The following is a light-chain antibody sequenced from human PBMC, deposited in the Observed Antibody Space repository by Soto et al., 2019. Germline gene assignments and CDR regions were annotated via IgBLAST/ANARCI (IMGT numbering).Light chain of an antibody. V-gene: IGKV3-20*01. CDR3: QQYGSSFSWT. Sequence: IVFTQSPGTLSLSQGERATLSCRASQIVTTTYLAWYQQKPGQAPRLLIYGASNRAAGIPDRFSGSGSGTDFTLTISRLEPEDFAVYYCQQYGSSFSWTFGQGTKVDI. J-gene: IGKJ1*01. CDR2: GAS. CDR1: QIVTTTY.